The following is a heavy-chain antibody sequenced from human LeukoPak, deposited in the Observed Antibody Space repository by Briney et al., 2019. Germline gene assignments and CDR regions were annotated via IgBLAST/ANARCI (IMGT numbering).Heavy chain of an antibody. CDR2: IKQDGSER. D-gene: IGHD6-19*01. CDR3: ARVSDISVAAYFDY. CDR1: GFIFSSYW. Sequence: PGGSLRLSCAASGFIFSSYWMSWVRQAPGKGLEWVANIKQDGSERYYVDSVKGRFTISRDNAKNSLYLQMNSLRAEDTAVYYCARVSDISVAAYFDYWGQGTLVTVSS. V-gene: IGHV3-7*03. J-gene: IGHJ4*02.